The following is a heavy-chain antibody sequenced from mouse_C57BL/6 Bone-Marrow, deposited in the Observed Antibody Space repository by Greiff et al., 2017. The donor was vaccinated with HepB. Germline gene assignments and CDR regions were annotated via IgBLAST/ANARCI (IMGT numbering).Heavy chain of an antibody. V-gene: IGHV1-62-2*01. D-gene: IGHD2-1*01. J-gene: IGHJ4*01. CDR3: ASDPYGNYPMDY. CDR1: GYTFTEYT. Sequence: VKLQQSGAELVKPGASVKLSCKASGYTFTEYTIHWVKQRSGQGLEWIGWFYPGSGSIKYNEKFKDKATLTADKSSSTVYMELSRLTSEDSAVYFCASDPYGNYPMDYWGQGTSVTVSS. CDR2: FYPGSGSI.